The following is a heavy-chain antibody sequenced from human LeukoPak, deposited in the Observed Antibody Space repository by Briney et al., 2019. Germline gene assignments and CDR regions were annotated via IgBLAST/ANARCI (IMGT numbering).Heavy chain of an antibody. V-gene: IGHV3-30*02. D-gene: IGHD2-2*02. Sequence: GGSLRLSCAASGFTFSSYGMHWVRQAPGKGLEWVAFIRYDGSNKYYADSVKGRFTISGDNSKNTLYLQMNSLRAEDTAVYYCAKDIEDIVVVPAAILGYWGQGTLVTVSS. CDR1: GFTFSSYG. J-gene: IGHJ4*02. CDR3: AKDIEDIVVVPAAILGY. CDR2: IRYDGSNK.